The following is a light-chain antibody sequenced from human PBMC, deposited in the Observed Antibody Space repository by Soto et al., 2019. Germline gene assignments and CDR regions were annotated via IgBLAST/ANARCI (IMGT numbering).Light chain of an antibody. J-gene: IGKJ4*01. V-gene: IGKV3-11*01. CDR1: QSINNN. CDR2: DAS. CDR3: QQRSNWPSLT. Sequence: EIVMTQSPATLSVSPGERATLSCRASQSINNNLAWYQQKPGQAPSLLISDASNRATGIPARFSGSGSETDFTLTISSLEPEDSAVYYCQQRSNWPSLTFGGGTKVDIK.